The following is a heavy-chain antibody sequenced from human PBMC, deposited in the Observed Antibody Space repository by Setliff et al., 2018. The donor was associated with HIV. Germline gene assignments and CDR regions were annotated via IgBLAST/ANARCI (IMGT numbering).Heavy chain of an antibody. Sequence: PGESLKISCAASGFTFSASTMHWVRQASGKGLEWVGRIRTKPNAFATAYAASVRGRFTISRDDSKNTAYLQMNSLKSEDTAVYYCARRGYSDYVSNFYMDVWGQGTTVTVSS. V-gene: IGHV3-73*01. CDR3: ARRGYSDYVSNFYMDV. J-gene: IGHJ6*02. CDR2: IRTKPNAFAT. CDR1: GFTFSAST. D-gene: IGHD4-17*01.